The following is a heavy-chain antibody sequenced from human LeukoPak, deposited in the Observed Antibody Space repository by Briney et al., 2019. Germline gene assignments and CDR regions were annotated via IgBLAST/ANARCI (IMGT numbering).Heavy chain of an antibody. CDR1: GGSISSYY. CDR2: IYYSGST. V-gene: IGHV4-59*01. CDR3: ARGDYSNYGLLDY. Sequence: SETLSLTCTVSGGSISSYYWSWIRQPPGKGLEWIGYIYYSGSTNYNPSLKSRVTISVDTSKNQFSLKLSSVTAADTAVYYCARGDYSNYGLLDYWGQGTLVTVSS. J-gene: IGHJ4*02. D-gene: IGHD4-11*01.